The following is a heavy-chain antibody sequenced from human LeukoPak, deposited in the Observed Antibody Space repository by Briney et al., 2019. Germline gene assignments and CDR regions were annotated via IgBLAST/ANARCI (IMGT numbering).Heavy chain of an antibody. V-gene: IGHV1-2*02. Sequence: EASVKVSCKASGYTFSGNFIHWVRQAPGLGLEWMGWINPNTGGTNSAEKFQGRVTLTRDTSLTTAYMELTSLRSDDTAVYSCARDPPAYPCTTTRCYPEVDYWGQGTLVTVSS. CDR1: GYTFSGNF. CDR2: INPNTGGT. D-gene: IGHD2-2*01. J-gene: IGHJ4*02. CDR3: ARDPPAYPCTTTRCYPEVDY.